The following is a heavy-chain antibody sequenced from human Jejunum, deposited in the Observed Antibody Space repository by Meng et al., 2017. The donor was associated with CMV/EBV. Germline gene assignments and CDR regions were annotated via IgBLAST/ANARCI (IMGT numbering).Heavy chain of an antibody. CDR1: GFTFPSFG. J-gene: IGHJ4*02. Sequence: CATSGFTFPSFGMTWVRQAPGKGLEWVAFIRFDGSDQFYTDSVKGRFTISRDDSKNTFFLQMNSLRPEDTAVYYCAKGPAAGHLDYWGQGTLVTVSS. V-gene: IGHV3-30*02. CDR2: IRFDGSDQ. D-gene: IGHD6-13*01. CDR3: AKGPAAGHLDY.